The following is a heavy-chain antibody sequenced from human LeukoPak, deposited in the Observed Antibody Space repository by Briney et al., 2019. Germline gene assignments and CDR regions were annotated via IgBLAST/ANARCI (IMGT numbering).Heavy chain of an antibody. J-gene: IGHJ6*03. D-gene: IGHD3-22*01. CDR3: AKEVGYDGYYYMDV. Sequence: PGGSLRLSCEASESTFSNYAMSWVRQAPGKGLEWVSAISGSGGSTYYGDSVKGRFTISRDNSKNTLNLQMNSLRVEDTAVYYCAKEVGYDGYYYMDVWGKGTTVTVSS. CDR2: ISGSGGST. CDR1: ESTFSNYA. V-gene: IGHV3-23*01.